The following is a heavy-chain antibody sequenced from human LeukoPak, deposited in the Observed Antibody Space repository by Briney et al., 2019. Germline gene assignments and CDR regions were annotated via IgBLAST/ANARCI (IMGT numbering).Heavy chain of an antibody. Sequence: GGSLRLSCAASGFTFSSSAMSWVRQAPGKGLEWVSSISGSGSGGSTYYADSVKGRFTISRDNSKNTLYLQMNSLIAEDTAVYYCAKSGYNRFDPWGQGTLVTVSS. J-gene: IGHJ5*02. CDR2: ISGSGSGGST. CDR1: GFTFSSSA. V-gene: IGHV3-23*01. D-gene: IGHD5-24*01. CDR3: AKSGYNRFDP.